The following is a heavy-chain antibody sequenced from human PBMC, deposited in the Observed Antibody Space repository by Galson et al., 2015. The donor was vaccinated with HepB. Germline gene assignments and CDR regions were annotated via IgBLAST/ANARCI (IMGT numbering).Heavy chain of an antibody. CDR3: ARGPNVIPVVIRFDY. Sequence: SLRLSCAASGFTFSNAWMSWVRQAPGKGLEWVSYISSSSGTIYYADSVKGRFTISRDNAKNSLYLQMNSLRVEDTGVYYCARGPNVIPVVIRFDYWGQGALVTVSS. CDR2: ISSSSGTI. D-gene: IGHD2-2*02. CDR1: GFTFSNAW. V-gene: IGHV3-48*01. J-gene: IGHJ4*02.